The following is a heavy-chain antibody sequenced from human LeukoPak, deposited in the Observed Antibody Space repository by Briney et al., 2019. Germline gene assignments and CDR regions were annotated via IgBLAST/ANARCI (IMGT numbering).Heavy chain of an antibody. J-gene: IGHJ4*02. V-gene: IGHV3-30*18. Sequence: GGSLRLSCAASGFTFSSYGMHWVRQAPGKGLEWVAVISYDGSNKYYADSVKGRFTISRDNSKNTLYLQMSSLRAEDTAVNYCAKGVSTTSVDYWGQGTLVTVSS. CDR1: GFTFSSYG. D-gene: IGHD1-1*01. CDR3: AKGVSTTSVDY. CDR2: ISYDGSNK.